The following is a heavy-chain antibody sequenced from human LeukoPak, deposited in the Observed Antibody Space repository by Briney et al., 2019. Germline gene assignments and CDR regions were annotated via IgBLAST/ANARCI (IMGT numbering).Heavy chain of an antibody. V-gene: IGHV3-23*01. CDR2: ISGSGGNT. Sequence: GGSLRLSCAASGFTFSSYAMSWVRQAPGKGLEWVSAISGSGGNTYYADSVKGRFTISRDNSKNTLYLQMNSLRAEDTAVYYCAKETYDFWSGYSTVHWGQGTLVTVSS. CDR1: GFTFSSYA. CDR3: AKETYDFWSGYSTVH. D-gene: IGHD3-3*01. J-gene: IGHJ4*02.